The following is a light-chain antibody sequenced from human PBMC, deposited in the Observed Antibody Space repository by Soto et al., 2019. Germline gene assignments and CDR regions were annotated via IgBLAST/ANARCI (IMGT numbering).Light chain of an antibody. Sequence: DTVMTQSPSTLSLSPGERATLSCRASQSVSSKLVWYQQKPGQAPRFLIYGASTRATGIPARFSAWGSETDFTLTISDVQPEDFAVYYCHQRQSWPRTFGQGTMVDIK. CDR3: HQRQSWPRT. J-gene: IGKJ1*01. CDR2: GAS. V-gene: IGKV3-15*01. CDR1: QSVSSK.